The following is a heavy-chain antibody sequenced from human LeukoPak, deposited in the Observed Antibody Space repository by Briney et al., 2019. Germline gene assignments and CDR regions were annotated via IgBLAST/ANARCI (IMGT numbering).Heavy chain of an antibody. CDR1: GFTFNRYD. V-gene: IGHV3-23*01. CDR3: ARYIYYHHYMDV. J-gene: IGHJ6*03. D-gene: IGHD1-14*01. CDR2: ISGSGSGT. Sequence: GWTLRLSCPASGFTFNRYDMSWVGQAPGDALEGVAAISGSGSGTEYADSVKGRFTISRDNSKNTLYLQMNSLRAEDTALYYCARYIYYHHYMDVWGKGTTVTISS.